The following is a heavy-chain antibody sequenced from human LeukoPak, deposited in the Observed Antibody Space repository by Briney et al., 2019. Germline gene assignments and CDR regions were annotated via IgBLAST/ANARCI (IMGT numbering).Heavy chain of an antibody. D-gene: IGHD3-10*01. V-gene: IGHV4-34*01. CDR3: ARIGWFDYFDH. J-gene: IGHJ4*02. CDR2: INHSGST. Sequence: KPSETLSLTCAVYGGSFSGYYWSWICQPPGKGLEWIGEINHSGSTNYNPSLKSRVTISVDTSKNQFSLKLSSVTAADTAVYYCARIGWFDYFDHWGQGTLVTVSS. CDR1: GGSFSGYY.